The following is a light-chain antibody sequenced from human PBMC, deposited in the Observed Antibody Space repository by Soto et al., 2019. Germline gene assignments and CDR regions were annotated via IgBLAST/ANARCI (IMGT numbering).Light chain of an antibody. CDR3: QLWDSNSDHVV. Sequence: VLTQPASVSGSPGQTARITCGGTNIGRKSVHWYQQKPGQAPVVVVYDDRDRPSGIPERFSGSNSGNTAALTISRVEAGDEADYYCQLWDSNSDHVVFGGGTQLTVL. CDR1: NIGRKS. CDR2: DDR. J-gene: IGLJ2*01. V-gene: IGLV3-21*02.